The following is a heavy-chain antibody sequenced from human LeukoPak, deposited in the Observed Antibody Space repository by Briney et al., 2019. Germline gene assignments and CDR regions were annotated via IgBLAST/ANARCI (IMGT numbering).Heavy chain of an antibody. CDR2: IDPSGGST. V-gene: IGHV1-46*01. D-gene: IGHD6-13*01. CDR3: ARGASSSRYGWFDP. CDR1: GYTFTNYY. J-gene: IGHJ5*02. Sequence: ASVKVSCKASGYTFTNYYMHWVRQAPGQGLEWMGIIDPSGGSTTYAQKFQGRVTITRDTSASTAYMELSSLRSEDTAVYYCARGASSSRYGWFDPWGQGTLVTVSS.